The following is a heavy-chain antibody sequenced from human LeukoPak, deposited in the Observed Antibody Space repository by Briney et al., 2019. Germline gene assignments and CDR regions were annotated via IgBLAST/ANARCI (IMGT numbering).Heavy chain of an antibody. CDR1: GYTFSDFS. J-gene: IGHJ4*02. CDR2: SSVRSNYR. D-gene: IGHD3-22*01. CDR3: VSLRRINDRSGYYYYYDY. Sequence: GGSLRLSCAASGYTFSDFSVNWVRQAPGKGLEWVSSSSVRSNYRYYADSVRGRFTISRDDARDSLFLQMNSLRAEDTAVYFCVSLRRINDRSGYYYYYDYWGQGTLVTVSS. V-gene: IGHV3-21*01.